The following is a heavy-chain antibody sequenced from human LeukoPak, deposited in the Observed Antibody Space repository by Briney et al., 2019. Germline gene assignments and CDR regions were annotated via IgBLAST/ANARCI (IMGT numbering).Heavy chain of an antibody. V-gene: IGHV4-4*08. Sequence: SETLSLTCTVSGGSISSYYWSWIRQPPGKGLEWIGRIYTSGSTNYNPSLKSRVTISVDTSKNQFSLKLTSLTAADTAVYYCARAVAGPYYDSTSYYYFDFWGQGTLVTVSS. CDR2: IYTSGST. J-gene: IGHJ4*02. CDR3: ARAVAGPYYDSTSYYYFDF. D-gene: IGHD3-22*01. CDR1: GGSISSYY.